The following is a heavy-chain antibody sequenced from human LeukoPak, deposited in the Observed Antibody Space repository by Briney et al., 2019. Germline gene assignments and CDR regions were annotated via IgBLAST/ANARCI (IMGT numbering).Heavy chain of an antibody. Sequence: GETLKISCKGSGYNFTNYWIGWVRQMPGKGLEWMGIIYPGDSDTTYSPSFQGQVTISADKSISTAYLQWSSLKASDTAMYYCARRRDGYNYVGTDYWGQGTLVTVSS. CDR3: ARRRDGYNYVGTDY. J-gene: IGHJ4*02. CDR1: GYNFTNYW. D-gene: IGHD5-24*01. CDR2: IYPGDSDT. V-gene: IGHV5-51*01.